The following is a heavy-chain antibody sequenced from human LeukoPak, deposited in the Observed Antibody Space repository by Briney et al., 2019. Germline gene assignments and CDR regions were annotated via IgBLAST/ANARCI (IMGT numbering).Heavy chain of an antibody. CDR2: IKQDGSEK. J-gene: IGHJ6*03. D-gene: IGHD3-10*01. CDR1: GFTFSSYW. V-gene: IGHV3-7*01. CDR3: ARDSVTMVRGVKVLDYYYYYMDV. Sequence: GGSLRLSCAASGFTFSSYWMNWVRQAPGKGLEWVANIKQDGSEKYYVDSVKGRFTISRDNAKNSLYLQMNSLRAEDTAVYYCARDSVTMVRGVKVLDYYYYYMDVWGKGTTVTISS.